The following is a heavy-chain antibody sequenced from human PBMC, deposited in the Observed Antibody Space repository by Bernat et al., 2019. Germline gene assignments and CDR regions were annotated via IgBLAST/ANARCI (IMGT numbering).Heavy chain of an antibody. J-gene: IGHJ3*02. CDR2: INPNSGGT. Sequence: QVQLVQSGAEVKKPGASVKVSCKASGYTFTSYYMHWVRQAPGQGLEWMGWINPNSGGTNFAQKFQGWVTMTRDTSISTAYVELSRLRSDDTAVYYCARFPPRYSSSSGAFDIWGQGTMVTVSS. CDR3: ARFPPRYSSSSGAFDI. V-gene: IGHV1-2*04. CDR1: GYTFTSYY. D-gene: IGHD6-6*01.